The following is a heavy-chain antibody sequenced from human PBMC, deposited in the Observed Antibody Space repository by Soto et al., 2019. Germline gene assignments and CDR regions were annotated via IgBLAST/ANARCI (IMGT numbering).Heavy chain of an antibody. CDR3: AKESRSSCWYGMYYYGMDV. CDR1: GFTLSSYG. V-gene: IGHV3-30*18. Sequence: PGGSLRLSCAASGFTLSSYGMHWVRQAPGKGLEWVAVISYDGSNKYYADSVKGRFTISRENSKNTLYLQMNSLRAEDTAVYYCAKESRSSCWYGMYYYGMDVWGQGTTVTVSS. J-gene: IGHJ6*02. CDR2: ISYDGSNK. D-gene: IGHD6-19*01.